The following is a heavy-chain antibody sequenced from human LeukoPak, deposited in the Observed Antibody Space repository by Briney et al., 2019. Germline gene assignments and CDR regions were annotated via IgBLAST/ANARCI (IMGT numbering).Heavy chain of an antibody. J-gene: IGHJ4*02. D-gene: IGHD3-22*01. Sequence: GRSLRLSRAASGFTFSYYTMHWVRQAPGKGLEWVAVISYDGSNKYYADSVKGRSTISRDNSKNTLYLQMNSLRAEDTAVYYCARVLNYYDSSGYYFSYSGQGTLVTVSS. CDR2: ISYDGSNK. CDR3: ARVLNYYDSSGYYFSY. V-gene: IGHV3-30-3*01. CDR1: GFTFSYYT.